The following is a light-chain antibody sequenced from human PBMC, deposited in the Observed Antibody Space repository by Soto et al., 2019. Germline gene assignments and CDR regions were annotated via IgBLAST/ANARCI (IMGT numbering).Light chain of an antibody. CDR2: DAS. CDR1: QDIKNY. Sequence: DIQMTQSPSSLSASVGDRVTITCQASQDIKNYLNWYQQKSGKAPKPLIYDASDLETGVPSRFSGSGSGTDFTSTINSLQPEDIATYYCQQYDNLPLTFGGGTKVEIK. V-gene: IGKV1-33*01. CDR3: QQYDNLPLT. J-gene: IGKJ4*01.